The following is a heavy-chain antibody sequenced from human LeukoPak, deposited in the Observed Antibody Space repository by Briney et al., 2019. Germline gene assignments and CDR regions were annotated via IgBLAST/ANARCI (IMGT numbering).Heavy chain of an antibody. Sequence: SETLSLTCTVSGVSISSYYWSWIRQPPGKGLEWIGYIYYSGSTNYNPSLKSRVTISVDTSKNQFSLKLSSVTAADTAVYYCAMAYYYDSSGYYLWGQGTLVTVSS. CDR3: AMAYYYDSSGYYL. V-gene: IGHV4-59*01. J-gene: IGHJ4*02. CDR1: GVSISSYY. D-gene: IGHD3-22*01. CDR2: IYYSGST.